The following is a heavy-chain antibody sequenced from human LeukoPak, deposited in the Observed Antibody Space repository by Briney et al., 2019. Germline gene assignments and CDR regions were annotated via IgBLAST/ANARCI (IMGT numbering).Heavy chain of an antibody. J-gene: IGHJ3*02. CDR1: GFSFSNYG. D-gene: IGHD5-12*01. CDR2: ISYNGGNK. V-gene: IGHV3-30*18. Sequence: GRSLRLSCAASGFSFSNYGMHWVRQAPGKGLEWVALISYNGGNKYYADSVKGRFTISRGNSKNTLYLQMNSLRAEETAVYYCAKDQFGYGTDGFDIWGQGTMVTVSS. CDR3: AKDQFGYGTDGFDI.